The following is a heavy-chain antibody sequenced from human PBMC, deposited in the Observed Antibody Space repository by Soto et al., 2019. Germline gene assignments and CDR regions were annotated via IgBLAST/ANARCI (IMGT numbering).Heavy chain of an antibody. D-gene: IGHD3-10*01. CDR3: AHLVAVSFAYHYPFDV. CDR2: IFSNNER. V-gene: IGHV2-26*03. CDR1: GFSLTTGRSG. J-gene: IGHJ6*02. Sequence: QVTLKESSPVLVKATETLTLTCSISGFSLTTGRSGVSWIRQPPGKALEWLAHIFSNNERSYSPSLQHRLSISVDTSKRQVVLTMTNVGPVDTGTYFCAHLVAVSFAYHYPFDVWGQGASGTVS.